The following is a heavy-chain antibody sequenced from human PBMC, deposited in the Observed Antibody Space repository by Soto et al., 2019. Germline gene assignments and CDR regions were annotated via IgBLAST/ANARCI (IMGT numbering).Heavy chain of an antibody. CDR3: ARHSPKGVDV. V-gene: IGHV5-51*01. CDR2: IYPGDSDT. CDR1: GYSFTSYG. Sequence: CESLKISCKGSGYSFTSYGIVGVRQMAGKGLEWMGIIYPGDSDTRYSPSFQGQVTLSASKSISTAYLQSSSLKASATAMYYCARHSPKGVDVWGQGTTVTVSS. J-gene: IGHJ6*02.